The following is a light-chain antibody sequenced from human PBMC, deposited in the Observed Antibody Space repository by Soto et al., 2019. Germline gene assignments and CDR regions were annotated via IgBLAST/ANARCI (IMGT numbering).Light chain of an antibody. Sequence: QSVLTQPASVSGSPGQSITISCTGTSSDIGSYDLVSRYQQHPGKAPKLMIYEVSKRPSGVSNRFSGSKSGNTASLTISGLQAEDEADYYCCSHAGSSTHVVFGGGTKVTVL. J-gene: IGLJ2*01. CDR3: CSHAGSSTHVV. V-gene: IGLV2-23*02. CDR1: SSDIGSYDL. CDR2: EVS.